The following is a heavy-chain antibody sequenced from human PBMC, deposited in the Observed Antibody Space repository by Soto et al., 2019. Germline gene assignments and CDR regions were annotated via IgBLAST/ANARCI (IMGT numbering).Heavy chain of an antibody. CDR1: GAYISDFS. V-gene: IGHV4-4*07. J-gene: IGHJ1*01. Sequence: SSETLSLTCRVSGAYISDFSWSWIRQPAGKGLEWIGRITINGNTQKNPSFKSRVTMSIDTSRNHFSLNLQSATAAGTALYYCARETGENWTYEAHWGPGTLVTVSS. CDR2: ITINGNT. CDR3: ARETGENWTYEAH. D-gene: IGHD1-7*01.